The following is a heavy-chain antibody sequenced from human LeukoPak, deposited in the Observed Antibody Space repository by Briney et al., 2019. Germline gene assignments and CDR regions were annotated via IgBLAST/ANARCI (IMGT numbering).Heavy chain of an antibody. V-gene: IGHV1-18*01. D-gene: IGHD6-19*01. CDR1: GYTFATYS. Sequence: ASVKVSCKTSGYTFATYSINWVRQAPGQGLEWMAWISGYSGSTNYAQKLQGRVTMTTDTSTTTAYMELRSLKSDDTAVYYCARGHSSGRDYYFDTWGQGTLVTVSS. CDR2: ISGYSGST. CDR3: ARGHSSGRDYYFDT. J-gene: IGHJ4*02.